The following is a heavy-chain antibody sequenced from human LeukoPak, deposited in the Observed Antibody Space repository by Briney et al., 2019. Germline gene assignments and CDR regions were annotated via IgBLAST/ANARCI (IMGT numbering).Heavy chain of an antibody. CDR1: GFTFNSYA. CDR3: AKEVGGYCSGGSCHTLAYFQH. J-gene: IGHJ1*01. CDR2: ISGSGGST. Sequence: GGSLGLSCAASGFTFNSYAMSWVRQAPGKGLEWVSAISGSGGSTHYADSVKGRFTISRDNSKNTLYLQMNSLRAEDTAVYYCAKEVGGYCSGGSCHTLAYFQHWGQGTLVTVSS. D-gene: IGHD2-15*01. V-gene: IGHV3-23*01.